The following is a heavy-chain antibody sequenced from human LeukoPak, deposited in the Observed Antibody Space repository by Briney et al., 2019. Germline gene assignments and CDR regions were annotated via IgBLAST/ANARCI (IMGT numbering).Heavy chain of an antibody. CDR2: ISYDGSNK. J-gene: IGHJ6*04. V-gene: IGHV3-30*04. Sequence: GRSLRLSCAASGFTFSSYAMHWVRQAPGKGLEWVAVISYDGSNKYYADSVKGRFTISRDNSKNTLYLQMNSLRAEDTAVYYCARRRSMVRGLYGMDVWGKGTTVTVSS. D-gene: IGHD3-10*01. CDR1: GFTFSSYA. CDR3: ARRRSMVRGLYGMDV.